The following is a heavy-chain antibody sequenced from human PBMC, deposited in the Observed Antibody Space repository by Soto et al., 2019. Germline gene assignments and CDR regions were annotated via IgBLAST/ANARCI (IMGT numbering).Heavy chain of an antibody. V-gene: IGHV1-46*01. Sequence: QVQVVQSGAEVKKPGASVKVSCKASGYTFTTSYIHWVRQAPGQGLEWMGVINPSGGSINYAQKSHGRVTMTRDRSTSTVYRELSSMRSEDTAVYYCARDRGRGGSDYIYFCGMDVWGQGTTVTVPS. CDR3: ARDRGRGGSDYIYFCGMDV. J-gene: IGHJ6*02. CDR2: INPSGGSI. D-gene: IGHD1-26*01. CDR1: GYTFTTSY.